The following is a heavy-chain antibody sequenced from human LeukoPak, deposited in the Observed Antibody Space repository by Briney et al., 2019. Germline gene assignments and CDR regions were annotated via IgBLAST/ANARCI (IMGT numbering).Heavy chain of an antibody. CDR1: GGSISSSSYY. J-gene: IGHJ5*02. D-gene: IGHD3-10*01. CDR3: ARRGRANWSDP. V-gene: IGHV4-39*01. CDR2: IYYSGST. Sequence: PSETLSLTCTVSGGSISSSSYYWGGIRQPPGKGLEGIGSIYYSGSTYYNPSLKIRVTISVDTSKNQFSVKLSSVTAADTAVYYCARRGRANWSDPWGQGTLVTVSS.